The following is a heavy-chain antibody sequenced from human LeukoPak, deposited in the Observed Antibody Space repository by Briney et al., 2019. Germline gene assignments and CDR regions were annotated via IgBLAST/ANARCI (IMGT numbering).Heavy chain of an antibody. D-gene: IGHD1-26*01. V-gene: IGHV4-39*02. Sequence: SETLSLTCTVSGDSISSGPYYWGWIRQPPGKGLEWIGNIYYGENTYYNPSLKSRVTISIDTSNNQFYLKLSSLTAADTAVYYCARDGRFPPEVLPRYFDYWGQGTLVTVSS. CDR2: IYYGENT. J-gene: IGHJ4*02. CDR1: GDSISSGPYY. CDR3: ARDGRFPPEVLPRYFDY.